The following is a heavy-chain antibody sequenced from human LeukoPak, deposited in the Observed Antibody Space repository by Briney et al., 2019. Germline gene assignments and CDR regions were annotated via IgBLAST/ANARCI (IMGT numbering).Heavy chain of an antibody. CDR1: GYSFTSYW. Sequence: GESLKISCTGSGYSFTSYWIGWVRQMPGKGLEWMGIIYPGDSDTRYSPPFQGQVTISADKSISTAYLQWSSLRASDTAMYYCARRVAGSYHDAFDIWGQGTMVTVSS. CDR2: IYPGDSDT. CDR3: ARRVAGSYHDAFDI. D-gene: IGHD1-26*01. V-gene: IGHV5-51*01. J-gene: IGHJ3*02.